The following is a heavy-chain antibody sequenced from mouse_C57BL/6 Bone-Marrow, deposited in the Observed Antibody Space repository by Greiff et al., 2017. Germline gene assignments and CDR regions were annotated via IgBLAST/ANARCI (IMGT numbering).Heavy chain of an antibody. CDR1: GYTFTSYG. V-gene: IGHV1-81*01. CDR2: IYPRSGNT. Sequence: QVQLQQSGAELARPGASVKLSCKASGYTFTSYGISWVKQRTGQGLEWIGEIYPRSGNTYYNEKVKGKATLTADKSSSTAYMELRSLTSEDSAVYFCARHYDYAWFAYWGQGTLVTVSA. D-gene: IGHD2-4*01. CDR3: ARHYDYAWFAY. J-gene: IGHJ3*01.